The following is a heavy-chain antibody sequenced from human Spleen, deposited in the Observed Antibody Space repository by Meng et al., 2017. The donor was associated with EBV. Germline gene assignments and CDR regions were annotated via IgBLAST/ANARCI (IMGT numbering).Heavy chain of an antibody. CDR2: IIPIFGTA. CDR1: GGSFSNFG. Sequence: QVQLVQSGSEVRKPGSSVKVSCEASGGSFSNFGISWLRQAPGQGLEWMGGIIPIFGTANYAQKFQGRVTITADESTSTAYMELSSLRSEDTAVYYCARGGSSWYRWFDPWGQGTLVTVSS. D-gene: IGHD6-13*01. J-gene: IGHJ5*02. V-gene: IGHV1-69*01. CDR3: ARGGSSWYRWFDP.